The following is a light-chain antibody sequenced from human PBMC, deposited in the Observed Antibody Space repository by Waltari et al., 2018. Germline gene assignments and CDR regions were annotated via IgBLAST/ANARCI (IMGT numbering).Light chain of an antibody. CDR1: ETISSN. CDR3: QEYNNRPPWT. V-gene: IGKV3-15*01. Sequence: VVMTQSPGTLSVSPGERATLSCRASETISSNLAWYQPKPGQAPRLLIYGASTRATGIPARFSGSGSGTEFTLTISSLQSEDFAVYYCQEYNNRPPWTFGQGTKVEIK. CDR2: GAS. J-gene: IGKJ1*01.